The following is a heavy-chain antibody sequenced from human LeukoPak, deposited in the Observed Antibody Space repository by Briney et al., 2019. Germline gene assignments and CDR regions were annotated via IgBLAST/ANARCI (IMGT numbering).Heavy chain of an antibody. J-gene: IGHJ4*02. Sequence: SVKVSCKASGGTFISYAISWVRQAPGQGLEWMGGIIPIFGTANYAQKFQGRVTITADESTSTAYMELSSLRSEDTAVYYCAREREPLLEFDYWGQGTLVTVSS. V-gene: IGHV1-69*13. CDR3: AREREPLLEFDY. D-gene: IGHD5-24*01. CDR1: GGTFISYA. CDR2: IIPIFGTA.